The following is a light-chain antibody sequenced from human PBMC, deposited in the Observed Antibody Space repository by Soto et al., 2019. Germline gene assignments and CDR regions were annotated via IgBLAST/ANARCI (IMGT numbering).Light chain of an antibody. Sequence: EIVMTQSPATLSVSPGEGANLSCRASQSVNSNLAWYQQKPGQAPRLLIIGASSRAPGIPSGFSGSGSGTEFTLTISSLQSEDLAVYYCQQYNNWPWTFGLGTKVEV. CDR2: GAS. CDR3: QQYNNWPWT. J-gene: IGKJ1*01. V-gene: IGKV3-15*01. CDR1: QSVNSN.